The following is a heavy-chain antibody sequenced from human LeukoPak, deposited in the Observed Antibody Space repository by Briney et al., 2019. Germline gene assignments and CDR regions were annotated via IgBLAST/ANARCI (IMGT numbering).Heavy chain of an antibody. Sequence: PGGSLRLSCAASGFTFSSYGMSWVRQAPGKGLEWVSAIRGSGIRTYYADSVNGRFTISRDNSKNTLYLQMNSLRAEDTAVYYCAKGDTIFGVVIYYYYYMDVWGKGTTVTVSS. J-gene: IGHJ6*03. D-gene: IGHD3-3*01. CDR3: AKGDTIFGVVIYYYYYMDV. CDR1: GFTFSSYG. CDR2: IRGSGIRT. V-gene: IGHV3-23*01.